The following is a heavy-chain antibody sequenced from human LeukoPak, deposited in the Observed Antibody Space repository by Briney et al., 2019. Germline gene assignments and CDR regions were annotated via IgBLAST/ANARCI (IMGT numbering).Heavy chain of an antibody. Sequence: PGGSLRLSCAASGFTFSSFEMNWVRQAPGKGLEWLSHISTSGSTKYYANSVKGRFTISRDNAKNSLYLQMNSLRAEDTAVYYCAREGDWYYYDSSGGEPEYFQHWGQGTLVTVSS. D-gene: IGHD3-22*01. CDR2: ISTSGSTK. J-gene: IGHJ1*01. V-gene: IGHV3-48*01. CDR1: GFTFSSFE. CDR3: AREGDWYYYDSSGGEPEYFQH.